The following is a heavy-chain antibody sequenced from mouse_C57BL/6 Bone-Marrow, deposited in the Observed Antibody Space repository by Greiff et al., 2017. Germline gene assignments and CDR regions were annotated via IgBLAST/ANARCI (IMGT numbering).Heavy chain of an antibody. CDR2: INPYNGGT. Sequence: VQLQQSGPVLVKPGASVKMSCKASGYTFTDYYMNWVKQSHGKSLEWIGVINPYNGGTSYNQKFKGKATLTVDKSSSTAYMELNSLTSEDSAVYYCARSDYGSSMYYFDYWGQGTTLTVSS. CDR3: ARSDYGSSMYYFDY. J-gene: IGHJ2*01. CDR1: GYTFTDYY. D-gene: IGHD1-1*01. V-gene: IGHV1-19*01.